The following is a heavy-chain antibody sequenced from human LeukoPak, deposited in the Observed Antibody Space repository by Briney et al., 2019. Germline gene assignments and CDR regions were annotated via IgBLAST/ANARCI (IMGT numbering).Heavy chain of an antibody. CDR1: GYTFTGYY. D-gene: IGHD3-10*01. Sequence: PMASVKVSCKASGYTFTGYYIHWVRQAPGQGLEWMGIINPSVGGTTYARKFQGRVTMTRDTSTSTVYMELSSLSSEATAVYYCARHGSGRYYPAEGRVDYWGQGTLVTVSS. J-gene: IGHJ4*02. CDR2: INPSVGGT. CDR3: ARHGSGRYYPAEGRVDY. V-gene: IGHV1-46*03.